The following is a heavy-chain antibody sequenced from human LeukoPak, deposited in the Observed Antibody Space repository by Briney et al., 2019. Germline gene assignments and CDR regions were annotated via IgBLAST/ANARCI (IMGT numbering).Heavy chain of an antibody. J-gene: IGHJ6*02. D-gene: IGHD6-13*01. CDR3: ATVPPSRGSGWYEVNYGMDV. V-gene: IGHV1-24*01. Sequence: ASVKVSCKVSGYTLTELSMHWVRQAPGKGLEWMGGFDPEDGETIYAQKFQGRVTMTEDTSTDTAYMELSSLRSEDTAVYYCATVPPSRGSGWYEVNYGMDVWGQGTTVTVSS. CDR2: FDPEDGET. CDR1: GYTLTELS.